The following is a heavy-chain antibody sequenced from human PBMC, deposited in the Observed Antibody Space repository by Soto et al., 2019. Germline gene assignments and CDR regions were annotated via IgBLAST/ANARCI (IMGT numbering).Heavy chain of an antibody. CDR2: XIXXFXXX. D-gene: IGHD2-2*01. CDR3: ARDSRPGKYGMDV. Sequence: ASVKVSCKASGGTFSSYAISWVRQAPGQGLEXMGXXIXXFXXXXXAXXXQGRVTMTRDTSTSTVYMELSSLRSEETAVYYCARDSRPGKYGMDVWGQGTTVTV. J-gene: IGHJ6*02. V-gene: IGHV1-69*05. CDR1: GGTFSSYA.